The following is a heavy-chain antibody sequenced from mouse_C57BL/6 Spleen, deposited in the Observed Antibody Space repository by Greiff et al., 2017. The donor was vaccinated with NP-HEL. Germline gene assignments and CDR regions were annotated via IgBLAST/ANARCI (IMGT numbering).Heavy chain of an antibody. CDR1: GFTFSDYY. CDR3: ARDRGDYGNHTLDWYFDV. J-gene: IGHJ1*03. CDR2: INYDGSST. Sequence: EVKLVESEGGLVQPGSSMKLSCTASGFTFSDYYMAWVRQVPEKGLEWVANINYDGSSTYYLDSLKSRFIISRDNAKNILYLQMSSLKSEDTATYYCARDRGDYGNHTLDWYFDVWGTGTTVTVSS. V-gene: IGHV5-16*01. D-gene: IGHD2-1*01.